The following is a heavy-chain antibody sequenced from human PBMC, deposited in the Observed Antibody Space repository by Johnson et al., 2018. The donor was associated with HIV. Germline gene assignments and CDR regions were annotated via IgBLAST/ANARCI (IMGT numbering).Heavy chain of an antibody. CDR1: GFTFSSYG. Sequence: QVQLVESGGGVVQPGRSLRLSCAASGFTFSSYGMHWVRQAPGKGLEWVAVIWYDGSNKYYADSVKGRFTISRDNSKNTLYLQMNSLRAEDTAVYYCARDTWIFGVVIERSDAFDIWGQGTMVTVSS. V-gene: IGHV3-33*01. D-gene: IGHD3-3*01. CDR3: ARDTWIFGVVIERSDAFDI. J-gene: IGHJ3*02. CDR2: IWYDGSNK.